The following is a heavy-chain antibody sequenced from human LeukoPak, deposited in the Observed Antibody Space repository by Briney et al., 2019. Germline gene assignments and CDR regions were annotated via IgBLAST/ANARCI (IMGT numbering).Heavy chain of an antibody. CDR2: ISSSGSTI. Sequence: PGGSLRLSCAASGFTFSSYEMNWVRQALGKGLEWVSYISSSGSTIYYADSVKGRFTISRDNAKNSLYLQMNSLRAEDTAVYYCARDGDVQYYFDYWGQGTLVTASS. CDR3: ARDGDVQYYFDY. D-gene: IGHD7-27*01. CDR1: GFTFSSYE. V-gene: IGHV3-48*03. J-gene: IGHJ4*02.